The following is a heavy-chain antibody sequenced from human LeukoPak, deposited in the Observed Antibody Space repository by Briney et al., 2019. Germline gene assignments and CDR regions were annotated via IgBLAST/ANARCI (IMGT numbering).Heavy chain of an antibody. Sequence: GASVKVSCKASGYTFTSYGISWVRQAPGQGLEWVGWISAYNGNTNYAQKLQGRVTMTTDTSTSTAYMELRSLRSDDTAVYYCARSITYYYDSSGYSREYYMDVWGKGTTVTVSS. D-gene: IGHD3-22*01. CDR2: ISAYNGNT. J-gene: IGHJ6*03. CDR3: ARSITYYYDSSGYSREYYMDV. V-gene: IGHV1-18*01. CDR1: GYTFTSYG.